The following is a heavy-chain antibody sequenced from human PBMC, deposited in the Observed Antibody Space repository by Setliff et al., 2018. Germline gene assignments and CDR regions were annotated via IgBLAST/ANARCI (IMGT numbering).Heavy chain of an antibody. J-gene: IGHJ6*03. CDR3: ARMSGFLYMDV. CDR1: GASVRSHY. V-gene: IGHV4-59*08. D-gene: IGHD3-3*01. CDR2: IFYSGDT. Sequence: PSETLSLTCTVSGASVRSHYWSWIRQPPGKGLEWIGFIFYSGDTYYNPSLKGRLTISVDTAQNQFSLRLTSVTAADTAVYYCARMSGFLYMDVWGKGTTVTVSS.